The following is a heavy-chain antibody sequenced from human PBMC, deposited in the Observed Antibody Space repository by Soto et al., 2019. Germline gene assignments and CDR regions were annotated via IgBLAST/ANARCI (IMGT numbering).Heavy chain of an antibody. V-gene: IGHV1-18*01. CDR2: IGGYKGNT. Sequence: QVQLVQSGAEVREPGASVRVSCKASGYTFTNYGVSWVRQAPGQGLEWMGWIGGYKGNTNYAQKLQGRVTLTTDTSTSTAYMELRSLRPDDTAVYFWAPGSVGTGLSSGFWGQCTLVTVSS. CDR1: GYTFTNYG. CDR3: APGSVGTGLSSGF. D-gene: IGHD5-18*01. J-gene: IGHJ1*01.